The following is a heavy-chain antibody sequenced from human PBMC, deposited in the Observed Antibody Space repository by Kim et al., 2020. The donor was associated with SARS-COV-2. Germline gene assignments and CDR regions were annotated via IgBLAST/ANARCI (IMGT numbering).Heavy chain of an antibody. V-gene: IGHV3-33*01. D-gene: IGHD3-22*01. J-gene: IGHJ6*02. Sequence: GGSLRLSCAASGFTFSSYGMHWVRQAPGKGLEWVAVIWYDGSNKYYADSVNGRFTISRDNSKNTLYLQMNSLRAEDTAVYYCARAPTYDSSGYYYYYGMDVWGQGTTVTVSS. CDR2: IWYDGSNK. CDR3: ARAPTYDSSGYYYYYGMDV. CDR1: GFTFSSYG.